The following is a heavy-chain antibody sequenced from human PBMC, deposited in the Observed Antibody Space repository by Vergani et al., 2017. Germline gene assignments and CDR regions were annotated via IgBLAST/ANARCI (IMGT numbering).Heavy chain of an antibody. Sequence: QITLRESGPTLVRPTQSLTLTCTFSGFSLSTNGVGVGWIRQPPGKALEWLGFIYWNDDKRYSPSLKRRLTITKDTSKTQVVLTMTNMDPVDTATYYCARASYDFWSGHSLDSWGQGTLVTVSS. CDR3: ARASYDFWSGHSLDS. CDR2: IYWNDDK. V-gene: IGHV2-5*01. D-gene: IGHD3-3*01. J-gene: IGHJ4*02. CDR1: GFSLSTNGVG.